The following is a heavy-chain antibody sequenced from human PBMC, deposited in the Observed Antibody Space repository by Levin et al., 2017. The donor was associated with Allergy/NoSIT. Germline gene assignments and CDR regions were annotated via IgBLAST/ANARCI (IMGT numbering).Heavy chain of an antibody. CDR3: ASQIIAAAGTVY. Sequence: HPGESLKISCAASGFTFSNYAIHWVRQAPGKGLEWVAVISYDGSNKYYADSVKGRFTISRDNSRNTLFLQMNSLRAEDTAVYYCASQIIAAAGTVYWGQGTLVTVSS. CDR1: GFTFSNYA. D-gene: IGHD6-13*01. V-gene: IGHV3-30*04. J-gene: IGHJ4*02. CDR2: ISYDGSNK.